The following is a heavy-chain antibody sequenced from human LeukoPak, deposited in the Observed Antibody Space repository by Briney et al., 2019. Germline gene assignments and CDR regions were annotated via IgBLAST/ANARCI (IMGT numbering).Heavy chain of an antibody. V-gene: IGHV4-59*01. CDR2: IYYSGST. D-gene: IGHD6-25*01. J-gene: IGHJ4*02. CDR1: GGSISSYY. Sequence: PSETLSLTCTVSGGSISSYYWSWIRQPPGKGLEWIGYIYYSGSTNYNPSLKSRVTISVDTSKNQFSLKLSSVTAADTAVYYCARDPSNSSGWRAWGDYWGQGILVTVSS. CDR3: ARDPSNSSGWRAWGDY.